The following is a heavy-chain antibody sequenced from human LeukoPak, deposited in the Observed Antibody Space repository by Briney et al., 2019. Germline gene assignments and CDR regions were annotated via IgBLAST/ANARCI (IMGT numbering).Heavy chain of an antibody. CDR3: ARPLGSAGFGGVIVLHPLLY. V-gene: IGHV1-18*01. CDR2: INTKNGDT. J-gene: IGHJ4*02. CDR1: GYTLTYNN. D-gene: IGHD3-16*02. Sequence: ASVKVSCKASGYTLTYNNISWVRQAPGQGLEWMGWINTKNGDTNYAQKLQGRVTMTTDTSTNTAYMELRSLRSDDTAVYYCARPLGSAGFGGVIVLHPLLYWGQGTLVTVSS.